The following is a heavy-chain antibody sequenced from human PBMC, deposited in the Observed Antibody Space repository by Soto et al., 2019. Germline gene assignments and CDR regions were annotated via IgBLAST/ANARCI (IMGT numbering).Heavy chain of an antibody. CDR3: ATRLRYFDWVED. CDR1: GYTLTELS. V-gene: IGHV1-24*01. D-gene: IGHD3-9*01. Sequence: EASVKVSCKVSGYTLTELSMHWVRQAPGKGLEWMGGFDPEDGETIYAQKFQGRVTMTEDTSTDTAYMELSSLRSEDTAVYYCATRLRYFDWVEDWGQGPLVTVSS. CDR2: FDPEDGET. J-gene: IGHJ4*02.